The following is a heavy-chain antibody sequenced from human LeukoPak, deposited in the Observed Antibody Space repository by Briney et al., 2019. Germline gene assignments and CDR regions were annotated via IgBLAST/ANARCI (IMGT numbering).Heavy chain of an antibody. CDR1: GFTFSSFG. J-gene: IGHJ4*02. Sequence: GGSLRLSCEASGFTFSSFGMHWVRQAPGKGLEWVALIRYDGTNKYYADSVKGRFTVSRDNSKNTMYLQMNTLRAEDTALYYCAKDRAQGVSAATLDYWGQGTLVTVSS. CDR3: AKDRAQGVSAATLDY. V-gene: IGHV3-30*02. D-gene: IGHD6-25*01. CDR2: IRYDGTNK.